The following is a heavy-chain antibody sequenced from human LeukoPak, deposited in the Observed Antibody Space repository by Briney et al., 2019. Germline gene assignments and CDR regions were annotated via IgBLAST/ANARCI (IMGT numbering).Heavy chain of an antibody. J-gene: IGHJ4*02. CDR1: GFTFSRYS. V-gene: IGHV3-21*01. CDR2: ISSSSSYI. D-gene: IGHD5-18*01. CDR3: ARDVRAMAFDY. Sequence: GGSLRLSCAPSGFTFSRYSMNWVRQAPGKGLEWVSSISSSSSYIYYADSVKGRFTISRDNAKNSLYLQMNSLRAEDTAVYYCARDVRAMAFDYWGQGTLVTVSS.